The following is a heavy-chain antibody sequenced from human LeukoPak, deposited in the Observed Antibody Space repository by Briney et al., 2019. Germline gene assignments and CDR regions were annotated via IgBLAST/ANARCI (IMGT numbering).Heavy chain of an antibody. CDR3: ARVGTRYGSGSHSFDYEYVDY. CDR1: GGTFSSYA. D-gene: IGHD3-10*01. J-gene: IGHJ4*02. Sequence: GASVKVSCKASGGTFSSYAISWVRQAPGQGLEWMGRIIPILGIANYAQKFQGRVTITADKSTSTAYMELSSLRSEDTAVYYCARVGTRYGSGSHSFDYEYVDYWGQGTLVTVSS. CDR2: IIPILGIA. V-gene: IGHV1-69*04.